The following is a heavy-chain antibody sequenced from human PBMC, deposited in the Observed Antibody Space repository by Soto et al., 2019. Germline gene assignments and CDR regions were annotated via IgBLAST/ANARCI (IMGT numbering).Heavy chain of an antibody. CDR2: IDYSGST. CDR1: GGSISTYNYY. J-gene: IGHJ6*02. Sequence: QLQLQEAGPGLVKPSETLSLTCAVSGGSISTYNYYWGWIRQPPGKGLEWIGSIDYSGSTYYNPSLKSRVTLSVDASKNQFSLKVSSGTAADTAVYYCARRRTSYGMDVWGQGTTVTASS. CDR3: ARRRTSYGMDV. V-gene: IGHV4-39*01.